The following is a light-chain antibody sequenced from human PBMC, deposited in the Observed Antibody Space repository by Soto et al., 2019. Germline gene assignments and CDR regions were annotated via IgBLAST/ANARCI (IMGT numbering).Light chain of an antibody. Sequence: EIVMTQSPATLSVSPGERATLSCRASQSVSSNLAWYQQKPGQAPRLLISGASTRATGIPARFSGSGSGTEFTPTISSLQSEDFGVYYCQQYNKWPPSTFGQGTKVDIK. CDR2: GAS. CDR3: QQYNKWPPST. V-gene: IGKV3-15*01. CDR1: QSVSSN. J-gene: IGKJ1*01.